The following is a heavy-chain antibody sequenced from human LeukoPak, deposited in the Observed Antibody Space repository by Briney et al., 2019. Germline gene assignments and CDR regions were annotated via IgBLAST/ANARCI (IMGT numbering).Heavy chain of an antibody. CDR3: ARAQWGYPFDV. J-gene: IGHJ3*01. CDR2: IKGDGSDK. CDR1: GFSSSNYW. Sequence: GGSLRLSCAASGFSSSNYWMTWIRQALGKGLEWVATIKGDGSDKRYVDFVKGRFTISRDDVKNSLYLQLNNLRAEDTAIYYCARAQWGYPFDVWGQGTRVTVSS. V-gene: IGHV3-7*03. D-gene: IGHD5-18*01.